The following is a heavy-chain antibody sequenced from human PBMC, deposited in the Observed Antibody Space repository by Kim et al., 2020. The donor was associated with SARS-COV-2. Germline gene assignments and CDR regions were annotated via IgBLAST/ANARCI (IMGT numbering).Heavy chain of an antibody. CDR1: GGSISSSSYY. J-gene: IGHJ5*02. CDR3: ARQGGLRYFDWLSTGWFDP. Sequence: SETLSLTCTVSGGSISSSSYYWGWIRQPPGKGLEWIGSIYYSGSTYYNPSLKSRVTISVDTSKNQFSLKLSSVTAADTAVYYCARQGGLRYFDWLSTGWFDPWGQGTLVTVSS. D-gene: IGHD3-9*01. CDR2: IYYSGST. V-gene: IGHV4-39*01.